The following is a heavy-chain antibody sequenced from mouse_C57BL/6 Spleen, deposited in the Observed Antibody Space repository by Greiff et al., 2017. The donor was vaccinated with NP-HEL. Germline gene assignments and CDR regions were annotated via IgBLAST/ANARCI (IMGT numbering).Heavy chain of an antibody. J-gene: IGHJ4*01. CDR3: ARNGLRRWAMDY. Sequence: EVQLQQSGPELVKPGASVKISCKASGYSFTGYYMNWVKQSPEKSLEWIGEINPSTGGTTYNQKFKAKATLTVDKSSSTAYMQLKSLTSEDSAVYYCARNGLRRWAMDYWGQGTSVTVSS. CDR1: GYSFTGYY. D-gene: IGHD2-4*01. V-gene: IGHV1-42*01. CDR2: INPSTGGT.